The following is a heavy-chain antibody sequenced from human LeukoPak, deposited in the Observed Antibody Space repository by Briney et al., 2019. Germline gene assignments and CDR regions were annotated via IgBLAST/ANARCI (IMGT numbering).Heavy chain of an antibody. D-gene: IGHD3-10*01. CDR3: TNGDYVSGDAFSRLAPYKKYYDMDV. J-gene: IGHJ6*02. Sequence: GRSLRLSCTASGVTFSNSFMHWVRQAPGKGLEWVAITSYDGSTKNYADSVKGRFTISRDNSKNTLYLQMNSLRAEDTAVYYCTNGDYVSGDAFSRLAPYKKYYDMDVWGQGTTVTVSS. V-gene: IGHV3-30*18. CDR2: TSYDGSTK. CDR1: GVTFSNSF.